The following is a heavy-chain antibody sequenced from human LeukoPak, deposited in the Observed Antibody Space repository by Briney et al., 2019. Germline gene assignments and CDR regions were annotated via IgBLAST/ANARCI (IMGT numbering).Heavy chain of an antibody. D-gene: IGHD3-22*01. Sequence: GGTLRLSCAASGFTFSSYGMSWVRQAPGKGLEWVSAISGSGGSTYYADSVKGRFTISRDNSKNTLYLQMNSLRAEDMALYYCAKDMGGDYYDSSGYYGAFDIWGQGTMVTVSS. CDR1: GFTFSSYG. J-gene: IGHJ3*02. V-gene: IGHV3-23*01. CDR2: ISGSGGST. CDR3: AKDMGGDYYDSSGYYGAFDI.